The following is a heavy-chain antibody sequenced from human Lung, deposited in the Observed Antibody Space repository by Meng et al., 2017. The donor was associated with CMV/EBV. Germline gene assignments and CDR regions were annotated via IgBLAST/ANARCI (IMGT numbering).Heavy chain of an antibody. J-gene: IGHJ4*02. CDR3: ARDDDSSGYPLLSY. CDR2: ISYDGGSK. Sequence: GESLKISCAASGFTFSSYAIHWVRHAPGKGLEWVAVISYDGGSKYYADSVQGRFTISRDNSKNTLYLQMNSLRSEDTAVYYCARDDDSSGYPLLSYWGQGTLVTVSS. V-gene: IGHV3-30-3*01. CDR1: GFTFSSYA. D-gene: IGHD3-22*01.